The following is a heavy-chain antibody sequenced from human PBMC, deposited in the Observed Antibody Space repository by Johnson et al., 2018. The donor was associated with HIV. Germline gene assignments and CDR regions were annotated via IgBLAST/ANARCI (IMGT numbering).Heavy chain of an antibody. CDR1: GFTFSNYW. Sequence: VQLVESGGGSVQPGGSLRLSCVTSGFTFSNYWMHWVRQGPGKGLVWVSRINSDGTGTSYADSVKGRFTISRDNSKNTLYLHMNSLRADDTAVYYCASFWATGAFDIWGQGTMVTVSS. CDR2: INSDGTGT. J-gene: IGHJ3*02. V-gene: IGHV3-74*02. CDR3: ASFWATGAFDI. D-gene: IGHD3-10*01.